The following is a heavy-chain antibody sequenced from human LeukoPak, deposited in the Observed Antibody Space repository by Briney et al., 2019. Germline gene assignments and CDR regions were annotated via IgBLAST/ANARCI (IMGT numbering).Heavy chain of an antibody. CDR2: MYSTGTT. Sequence: GGSLRLSCAVTGFSVSTNYMNWVRQAPGKGPEWVSVMYSTGTTYYADSVKGRFTVSRDNSKNTLYLQMSNLRAEDTAVYYCAREGYCSTTRCPYFDNWGQGTLVTVSS. J-gene: IGHJ4*02. V-gene: IGHV3-53*01. D-gene: IGHD2-2*01. CDR1: GFSVSTNY. CDR3: AREGYCSTTRCPYFDN.